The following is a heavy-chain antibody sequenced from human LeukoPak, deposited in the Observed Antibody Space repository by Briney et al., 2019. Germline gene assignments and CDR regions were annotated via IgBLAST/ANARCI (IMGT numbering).Heavy chain of an antibody. CDR3: ARVGTVVAFDI. CDR2: IYTSGST. V-gene: IGHV4-61*02. CDR1: GGSFSSGSYY. D-gene: IGHD4-17*01. Sequence: SETLSLTCAVYGGSFSSGSYYWSWIRQPAGKGLEWIVRIYTSGSTNYNPSLNSRVTISVDTSKNQFPLKLNSVTAADTAVYYCARVGTVVAFDIWGQGTMVTVSS. J-gene: IGHJ3*02.